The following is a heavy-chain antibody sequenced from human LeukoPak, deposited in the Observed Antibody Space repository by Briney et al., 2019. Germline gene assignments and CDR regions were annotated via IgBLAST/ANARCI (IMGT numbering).Heavy chain of an antibody. CDR3: ARAGELRYMDV. CDR1: GFTFSSYW. CDR2: IKKDGSEK. D-gene: IGHD3-16*01. J-gene: IGHJ6*03. V-gene: IGHV3-7*01. Sequence: PGGSLRLSCAASGFTFSSYWMSWVRQAPGKGLEWVANIKKDGSEKYYVDSVKGRFTISRDNAKTSLYLQMISLRAEDTAVYYCARAGELRYMDVWGKGTAVTVSS.